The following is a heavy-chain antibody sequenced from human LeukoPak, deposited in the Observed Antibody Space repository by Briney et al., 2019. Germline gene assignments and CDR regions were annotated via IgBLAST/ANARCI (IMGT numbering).Heavy chain of an antibody. V-gene: IGHV3-23*01. J-gene: IGHJ4*02. D-gene: IGHD6-19*01. Sequence: GGSLRLSCAVSGFTFSSYAMSWVRQAPGKGLEWVSTISGSGDNTYYADSVKGRFTISRDNSKNTVYLQMNSLRAEDTAVYYCAKAKSSGWPGSNYWGQGTLVAVSS. CDR2: ISGSGDNT. CDR1: GFTFSSYA. CDR3: AKAKSSGWPGSNY.